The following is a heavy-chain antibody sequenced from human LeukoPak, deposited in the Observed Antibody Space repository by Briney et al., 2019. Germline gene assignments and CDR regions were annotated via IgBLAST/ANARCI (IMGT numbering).Heavy chain of an antibody. Sequence: PGGSLRLSCAASGFIFDDYAMYWVRQVPGKGLEWVSGINWNSGNIVYADSVKGRFIISRDNAKNSLYLQMNSLRAEDMALYYCAKGGGYGLDVTFDYWGQGTLVTVSS. V-gene: IGHV3-9*03. CDR3: AKGGGYGLDVTFDY. CDR1: GFIFDDYA. D-gene: IGHD5-12*01. J-gene: IGHJ4*02. CDR2: INWNSGNI.